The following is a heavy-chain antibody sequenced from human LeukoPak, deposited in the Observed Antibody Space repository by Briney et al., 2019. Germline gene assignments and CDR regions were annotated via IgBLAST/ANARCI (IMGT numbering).Heavy chain of an antibody. Sequence: ASVKVSCKASGYTFTSYAMHWVRQAPGQRLEWMGWINACNGNTKYSQKFQGRVTITRDTSASTAYMELRSRRSEETAVYYCARTPSSGTTVSYYYYGMDVWGEGPTVTVSS. V-gene: IGHV1-3*01. J-gene: IGHJ6*04. D-gene: IGHD1-7*01. CDR1: GYTFTSYA. CDR3: ARTPSSGTTVSYYYYGMDV. CDR2: INACNGNT.